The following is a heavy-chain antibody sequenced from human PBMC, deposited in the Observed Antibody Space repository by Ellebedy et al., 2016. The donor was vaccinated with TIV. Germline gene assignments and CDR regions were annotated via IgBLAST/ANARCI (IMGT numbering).Heavy chain of an antibody. Sequence: SLKISCAASGFSFDDYAMHWVRQAPGKGLEWVSSITWNSGSIMYADSVKGRFAISRDNSKSTLFLQMNSLRPEDTAVYYCARESTYCGADCYSLSDHWGQGALVTVSA. CDR1: GFSFDDYA. CDR2: ITWNSGSI. V-gene: IGHV3-9*01. CDR3: ARESTYCGADCYSLSDH. J-gene: IGHJ5*02. D-gene: IGHD2-21*02.